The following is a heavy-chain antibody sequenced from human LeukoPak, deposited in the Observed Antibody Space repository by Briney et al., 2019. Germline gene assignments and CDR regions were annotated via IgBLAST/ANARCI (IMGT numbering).Heavy chain of an antibody. J-gene: IGHJ4*02. CDR3: ARGRDDSSGYYEDNPEIDY. Sequence: ASVKVSCKASGYTFTSYYMHWVRQAPGQGLEWMGIINPSGGSTSYAQKFQGRVTMTRDTSTSTVYMELSSLRSEDTAVYYCARGRDDSSGYYEDNPEIDYWAREPWSPSPQ. V-gene: IGHV1-46*01. CDR2: INPSGGST. CDR1: GYTFTSYY. D-gene: IGHD3-22*01.